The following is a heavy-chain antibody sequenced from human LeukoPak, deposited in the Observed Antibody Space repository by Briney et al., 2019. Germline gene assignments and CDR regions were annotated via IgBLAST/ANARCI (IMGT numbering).Heavy chain of an antibody. D-gene: IGHD5-12*01. CDR3: ARVQLGGSWYFDL. J-gene: IGHJ2*01. CDR1: GFTFSDYW. CDR2: IKQDGSEK. V-gene: IGHV3-7*03. Sequence: PGGSLRLSCAASGFTFSDYWMSWVRQAPGTGLEWMANIKQDGSEKYYLDSVKCRLTISRDNAKNSLYLQMINLRAEDTAVYYCARVQLGGSWYFDLWGRGTLVTVSS.